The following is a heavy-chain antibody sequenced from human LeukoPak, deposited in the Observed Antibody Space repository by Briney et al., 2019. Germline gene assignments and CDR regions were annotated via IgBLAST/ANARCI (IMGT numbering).Heavy chain of an antibody. CDR2: FDPEDGET. V-gene: IGHV1-24*01. Sequence: ASVKVSCKVSGYTLTELSMHWVRQAPGKGLEWRGGFDPEDGETIYAQKFQGRVTMTEDTSTDTAYMELSSLRSEDTAVYYCAIRGGYGAPLLDYWGQGTLVAVSS. CDR1: GYTLTELS. D-gene: IGHD4-17*01. J-gene: IGHJ4*02. CDR3: AIRGGYGAPLLDY.